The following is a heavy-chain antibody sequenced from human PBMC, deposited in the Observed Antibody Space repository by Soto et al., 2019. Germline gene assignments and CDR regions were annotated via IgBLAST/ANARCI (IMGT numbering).Heavy chain of an antibody. CDR3: ARVPIWGSYRLDY. D-gene: IGHD3-16*02. CDR1: GGSFSGYY. V-gene: IGHV4-34*01. J-gene: IGHJ4*02. Sequence: SETLSLTCAVYGGSFSGYYWSWIRQPPGKGLEWIGEINHSGSTNYNPSLKSRVTISVDTSKNQFSLKLSSVTAADTAVYYCARVPIWGSYRLDYWGQGTLVTVS. CDR2: INHSGST.